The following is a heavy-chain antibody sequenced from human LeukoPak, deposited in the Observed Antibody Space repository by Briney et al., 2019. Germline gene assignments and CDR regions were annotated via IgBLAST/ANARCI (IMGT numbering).Heavy chain of an antibody. V-gene: IGHV4-34*01. CDR3: AREGIAAAGTGFDY. D-gene: IGHD6-13*01. Sequence: SETLSLTCAVDGGSFSGYYWSWIRQPPGKGLEWIGEINHSGSTNYNPSLKSRVTISVDTSKNQFSLKLSSVTAADTAVYYCAREGIAAAGTGFDYWGQGTLVTVSS. CDR2: INHSGST. J-gene: IGHJ4*02. CDR1: GGSFSGYY.